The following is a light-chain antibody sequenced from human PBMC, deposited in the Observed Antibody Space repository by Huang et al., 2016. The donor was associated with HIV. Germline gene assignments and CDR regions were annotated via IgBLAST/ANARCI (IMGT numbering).Light chain of an antibody. CDR1: QSVSSN. V-gene: IGKV3-15*01. J-gene: IGKJ1*01. Sequence: EIVTTQSPATLSVSPGDTASLSCRASQSVSSNLAWFQLKPGQAPRLLIYGPSIRATGVPARFSGSGSGTEFTLTISSLQSEEFAFYYCQQYNSWPWTFGQGTKVEIK. CDR3: QQYNSWPWT. CDR2: GPS.